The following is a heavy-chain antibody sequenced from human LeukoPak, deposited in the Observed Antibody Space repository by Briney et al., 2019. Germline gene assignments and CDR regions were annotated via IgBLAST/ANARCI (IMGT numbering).Heavy chain of an antibody. CDR2: ISSGSSYI. D-gene: IGHD2-15*01. CDR1: GFTFRKYN. V-gene: IGHV3-21*01. CDR3: ASGSGYCSGGSCSDY. Sequence: GGSLRLSCAASGFTFRKYNMNWVRQAPGKGLEWVSAISSGSSYIYYADSVKGRFTISRDNAKNSLYLQMNSLRAEDTAVYYCASGSGYCSGGSCSDYWGQGALVTVSS. J-gene: IGHJ4*02.